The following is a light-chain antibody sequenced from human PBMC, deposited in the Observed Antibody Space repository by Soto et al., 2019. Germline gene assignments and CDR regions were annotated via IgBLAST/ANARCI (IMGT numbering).Light chain of an antibody. J-gene: IGLJ1*01. CDR1: SSNIGSNT. CDR3: AAWDDSLSGFYV. CDR2: SNN. Sequence: QSLLTHPPSASGTPGQRVTISCSGISSNIGSNTVNWYQQLPGTAPKLLIYSNNQRPSGVPDRFSGSKSGTSASLAISGLQSEDEADYYCAAWDDSLSGFYVFGTGTKVTVL. V-gene: IGLV1-44*01.